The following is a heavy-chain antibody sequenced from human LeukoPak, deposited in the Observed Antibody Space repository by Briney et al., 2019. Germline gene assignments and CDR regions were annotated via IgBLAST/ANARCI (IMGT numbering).Heavy chain of an antibody. CDR1: GYTFTSYG. Sequence: RASVKVSCKASGYTFTSYGISWVRQAPGQGLEWIGGIIPIFGTANYAQKFQGRVTITADESTSTAYTELSSLRSEDTAVYYCARARPYLYYETTDYYYYSMDVWGQGTTVTVSS. J-gene: IGHJ6*02. V-gene: IGHV1-69*13. CDR3: ARARPYLYYETTDYYYYSMDV. D-gene: IGHD3-22*01. CDR2: IIPIFGTA.